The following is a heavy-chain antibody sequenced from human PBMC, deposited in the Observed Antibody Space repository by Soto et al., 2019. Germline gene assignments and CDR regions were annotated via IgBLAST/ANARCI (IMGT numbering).Heavy chain of an antibody. D-gene: IGHD6-13*01. V-gene: IGHV3-7*01. J-gene: IGHJ4*02. Sequence: LRLSCAASEFTFSNYWMSWVRQAPGKGLEWVANINQDGSEKYYVDSVKGRFTISRDNAKNSLYLQMNSLRAEDTAVYYCARDHGVAVAEYFDYWGEGTLVTVSS. CDR2: INQDGSEK. CDR1: EFTFSNYW. CDR3: ARDHGVAVAEYFDY.